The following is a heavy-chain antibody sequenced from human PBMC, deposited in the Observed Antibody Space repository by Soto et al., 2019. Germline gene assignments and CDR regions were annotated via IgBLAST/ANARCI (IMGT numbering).Heavy chain of an antibody. CDR2: INRDGSDT. Sequence: QPGGSLRLSCAASGFTFSSYWMHWVRQAPGKGLVWVARINRDGSDTDYVDSVKGRFTISRDNAKNTLYLQMHSLRAEDTAVFYCGRGGSDSPMAPGYWGQGTLVTVSS. D-gene: IGHD5-18*01. CDR1: GFTFSSYW. J-gene: IGHJ4*02. V-gene: IGHV3-74*01. CDR3: GRGGSDSPMAPGY.